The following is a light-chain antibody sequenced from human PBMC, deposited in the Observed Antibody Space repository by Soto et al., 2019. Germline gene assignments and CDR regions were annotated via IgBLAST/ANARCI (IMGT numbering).Light chain of an antibody. V-gene: IGLV2-14*03. CDR3: SSGTTSMTLI. Sequence: QSALTQPASVSGSPGQSITISCTGTSGDIGGYNYVSWYQQRPGKAPKVLIHDVSHRPSGVSSRFSGSRSGNTASLTISGLQPEDEADYYCSSGTTSMTLIFGGGTKLTVL. CDR2: DVS. J-gene: IGLJ2*01. CDR1: SGDIGGYNY.